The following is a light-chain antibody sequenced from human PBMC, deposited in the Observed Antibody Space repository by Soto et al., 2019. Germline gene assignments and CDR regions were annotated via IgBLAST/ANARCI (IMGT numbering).Light chain of an antibody. CDR2: ENN. J-gene: IGLJ2*01. CDR3: GTWDSCLSAEV. Sequence: QSVLTQPPSVSAAPGQKVTISCSGSSSNIGNNYVSWYQQLPGTAPKLLIYENNKRPSGIPDRFSGSKSGTSATLGITGLQTGDEADYYCGTWDSCLSAEVFGGGTQLTVL. CDR1: SSNIGNNY. V-gene: IGLV1-51*02.